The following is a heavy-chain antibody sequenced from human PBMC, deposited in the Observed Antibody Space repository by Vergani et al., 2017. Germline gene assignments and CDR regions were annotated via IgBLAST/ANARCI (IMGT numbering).Heavy chain of an antibody. CDR3: AKDPLYYYDSSGYYYLY. V-gene: IGHV3-48*01. CDR2: ISSSSSTI. J-gene: IGHJ4*02. Sequence: EVQLVESGGGLVQPGGSLRLSCAASGFTFSSYSMNWVRQAPGKGLEWVSYISSSSSTIYYADSVKGRFTISRDNSKNTLYLQMNSLRAEDTAVYYCAKDPLYYYDSSGYYYLYWGQGTLVTVSS. D-gene: IGHD3-22*01. CDR1: GFTFSSYS.